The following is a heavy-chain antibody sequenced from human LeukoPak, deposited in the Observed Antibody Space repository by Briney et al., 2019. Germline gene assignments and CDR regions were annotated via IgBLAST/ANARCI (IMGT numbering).Heavy chain of an antibody. CDR3: ARVWGDYDILTGYLDY. CDR1: GFTFSSYW. D-gene: IGHD3-9*01. Sequence: PGGSLRLSCAASGFTFSSYWMSWVRQAPGKGLECVANIKQDGREKYYVDSVKGRFTISRDNAKNSLYLQMNSLRAEDTAVYYCARVWGDYDILTGYLDYWGQGTLVTVSS. CDR2: IKQDGREK. J-gene: IGHJ4*02. V-gene: IGHV3-7*01.